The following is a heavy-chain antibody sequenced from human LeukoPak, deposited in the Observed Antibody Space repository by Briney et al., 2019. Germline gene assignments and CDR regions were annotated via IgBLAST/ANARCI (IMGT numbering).Heavy chain of an antibody. CDR1: GFTFSSYW. D-gene: IGHD2-21*02. CDR2: IKQDGSEK. J-gene: IGHJ6*02. Sequence: QSGGSLRLSCVASGFTFSSYWMHWVRQAPGKGLEWVANIKQDGSEKYYVDSVKGRFTISRDNAKNSLYLQMNSLRAEDTAVYYCARAIGFRSTLAYCGGDCYPSHYYYYGMDVWGQGTTVTVSS. CDR3: ARAIGFRSTLAYCGGDCYPSHYYYYGMDV. V-gene: IGHV3-7*01.